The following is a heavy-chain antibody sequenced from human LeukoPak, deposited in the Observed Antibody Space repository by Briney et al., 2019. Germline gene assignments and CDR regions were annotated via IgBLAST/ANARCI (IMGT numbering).Heavy chain of an antibody. Sequence: QPGRSLRLSCAASGFTFSSYGTHWVRQAPGKGLEWVAVIWYDGSNKYYADSVKGRFTISRDNSKNTLYLQMNSLRAEDTAVYYCARGPYCSGGSCYSDTAMVEPLGYWGQGTLVTVSS. D-gene: IGHD2-15*01. J-gene: IGHJ4*02. CDR1: GFTFSSYG. CDR2: IWYDGSNK. V-gene: IGHV3-33*01. CDR3: ARGPYCSGGSCYSDTAMVEPLGY.